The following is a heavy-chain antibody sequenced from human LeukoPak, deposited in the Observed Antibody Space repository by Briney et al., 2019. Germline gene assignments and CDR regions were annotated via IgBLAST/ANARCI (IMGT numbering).Heavy chain of an antibody. V-gene: IGHV1-46*01. J-gene: IGHJ4*02. CDR3: ARYLTPGIPVAGY. CDR2: INPSNGLS. CDR1: GYTFTSYY. Sequence: ASVKVSFKASGYTFTSYYMHWVRQAPGQGLEWMAIINPSNGLSTYAQKFQGRVTMTRDTSTSTVYMELSSLRSEDTAVYYCARYLTPGIPVAGYWGLGTLVTVSS. D-gene: IGHD6-19*01.